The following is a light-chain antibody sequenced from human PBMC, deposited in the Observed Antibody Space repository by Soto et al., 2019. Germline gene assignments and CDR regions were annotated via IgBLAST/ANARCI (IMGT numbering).Light chain of an antibody. Sequence: EVVLTQSPGTLSLSPGERATLSCSASQSVSNNYLSWYQQKPGQAPRLLIYGASSRATGIPDRFSGSGSGTDFTLIISRLEPEDFAVYYCQQYGGSPLYTFGQGTKLEIK. CDR2: GAS. CDR1: QSVSNNY. V-gene: IGKV3-20*01. CDR3: QQYGGSPLYT. J-gene: IGKJ2*01.